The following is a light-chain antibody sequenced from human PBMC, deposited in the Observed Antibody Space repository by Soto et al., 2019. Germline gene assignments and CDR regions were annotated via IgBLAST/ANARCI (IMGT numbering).Light chain of an antibody. CDR2: KAS. J-gene: IGKJ5*01. Sequence: NHMTQSPYPPYASVGDIVTITCRASQSISSWLAWYQQKPGKAPKLLIYKASSLESGVPSRFSGSGSGTEFTLTISSLQPDDFATYYCQQYNNYSKFAQGTRLEIK. CDR1: QSISSW. V-gene: IGKV1-5*03. CDR3: QQYNNYSK.